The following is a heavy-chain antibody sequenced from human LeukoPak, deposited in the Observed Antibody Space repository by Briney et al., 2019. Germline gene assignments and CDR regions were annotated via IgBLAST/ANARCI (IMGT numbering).Heavy chain of an antibody. CDR3: ARDRLAVAGKALRLDY. J-gene: IGHJ4*02. Sequence: PGGSLRLSCAASGFTFSSYAMHWVRQAPGKGLEGVAVISYDGSNKYYADSVKGRFTISRDNSKNTLYLQMNSLRAEDTAVYYCARDRLAVAGKALRLDYWGQGTLVTASS. D-gene: IGHD6-19*01. CDR1: GFTFSSYA. CDR2: ISYDGSNK. V-gene: IGHV3-30*04.